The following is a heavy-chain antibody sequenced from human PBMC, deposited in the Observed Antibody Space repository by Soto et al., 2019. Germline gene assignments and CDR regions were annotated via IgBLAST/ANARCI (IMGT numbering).Heavy chain of an antibody. D-gene: IGHD2-15*01. J-gene: IGHJ6*02. V-gene: IGHV4-34*01. CDR2: INHSGST. CDR1: GGSFSGYY. Sequence: SAPLSLTCAFYGGSFSGYYWSWIRQPPGKGLEWIGEINHSGSTNYNPSLKSRVTISVDTSKNQFSLKLSSVTAADTAVYYCARADCSGGSCPYYYYGMDVWGQGTTVTVSS. CDR3: ARADCSGGSCPYYYYGMDV.